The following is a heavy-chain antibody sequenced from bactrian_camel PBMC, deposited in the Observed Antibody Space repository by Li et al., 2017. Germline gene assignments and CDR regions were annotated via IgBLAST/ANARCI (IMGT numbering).Heavy chain of an antibody. CDR2: IYTGGGST. V-gene: IGHV3S1*01. Sequence: HVQLVESGGGLVQPGGSLRLSCAASGFTYSTYYINWVRQAPGKGLEWVSSIYTGGGSTYYADSVKGRFTISRDNAKNTLYLQLNSLKIEDTAMYYCAKPLVVAGNILGFHYWGQGTQVTVS. CDR1: GFTYSTYY. D-gene: IGHD6*01. CDR3: AKPLVVAGNILGFHY. J-gene: IGHJ4*01.